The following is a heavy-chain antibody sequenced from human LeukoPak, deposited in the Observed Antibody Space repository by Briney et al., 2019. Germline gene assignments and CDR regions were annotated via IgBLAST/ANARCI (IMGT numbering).Heavy chain of an antibody. J-gene: IGHJ6*04. D-gene: IGHD2-15*01. CDR3: ASPTPYCSGGSCYYGMDV. CDR1: GYSCTSYW. CDR2: IYPGDSDT. V-gene: IGHV5-51*01. Sequence: GESLKISCKGSGYSCTSYWIGWVRQMPGKGLEWMGIIYPGDSDTRYSPSFQGQVTISADKSISTAYLQWSSLKASDTAMYYCASPTPYCSGGSCYYGMDVWGKGTTVTVSS.